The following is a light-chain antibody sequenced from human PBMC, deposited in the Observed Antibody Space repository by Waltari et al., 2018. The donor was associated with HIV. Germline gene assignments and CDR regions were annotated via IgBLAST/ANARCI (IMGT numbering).Light chain of an antibody. CDR1: QYIDKY. V-gene: IGKV1-39*01. Sequence: DIQITQPPSSLSTSVGDRVPITCRTSQYIDKYLNWYQQKPGKAPSLLIFSASTLHTGVPSRFSATGSGTTFSLAIATLQPDDVGTYFCQQTFTLPLTFGGGTRVEI. CDR3: QQTFTLPLT. CDR2: SAS. J-gene: IGKJ4*01.